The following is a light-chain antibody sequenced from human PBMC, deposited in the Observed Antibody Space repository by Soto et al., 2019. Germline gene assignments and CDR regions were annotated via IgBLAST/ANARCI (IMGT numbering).Light chain of an antibody. V-gene: IGLV2-14*03. CDR2: DVS. Sequence: QSALTQPASVSGSPGQSITISCTGTSSDVGGYNYVSWYQHHPGKAPKLMIYDVSNRPSGVSNRFSGSKSGNTASLTISGLQAEDEADYYCSSFRSSTTPRVFGTGTKLTVL. CDR1: SSDVGGYNY. J-gene: IGLJ1*01. CDR3: SSFRSSTTPRV.